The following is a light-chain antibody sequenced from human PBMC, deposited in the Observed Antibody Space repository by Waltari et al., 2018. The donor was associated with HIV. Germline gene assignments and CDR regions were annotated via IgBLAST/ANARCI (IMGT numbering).Light chain of an antibody. Sequence: QSVLTQPPSVSGAPGQRVTISCTGSSSNIGAAYHVHWYQHLPGTAPKLLIYGNNNRPSGAPDRFSGSQSGTSASLAITGLQAEDEADYYCQSYDSSLRGYVFGTGTKVTVL. CDR2: GNN. CDR3: QSYDSSLRGYV. V-gene: IGLV1-40*01. CDR1: SSNIGAAYH. J-gene: IGLJ1*01.